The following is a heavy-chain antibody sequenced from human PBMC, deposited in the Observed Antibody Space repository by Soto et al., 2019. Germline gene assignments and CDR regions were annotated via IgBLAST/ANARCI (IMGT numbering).Heavy chain of an antibody. CDR1: GDSISAYS. J-gene: IGHJ6*02. CDR2: IHYNGNT. D-gene: IGHD3-3*01. Sequence: TSETLSLTCTVSGDSISAYSWSWVRQPPGKGLEWIGNIHYNGNTKYNPSLKSRVTISVDTSKNQFSLKLSSVTAADTAVYYCATLNFGRLDYYYYGMDVWGQGTTVTVSS. CDR3: ATLNFGRLDYYYYGMDV. V-gene: IGHV4-59*01.